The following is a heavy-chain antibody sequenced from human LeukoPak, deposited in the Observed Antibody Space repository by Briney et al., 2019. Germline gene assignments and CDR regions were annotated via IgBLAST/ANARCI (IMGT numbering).Heavy chain of an antibody. CDR1: GYVISGGYF. J-gene: IGHJ4*02. V-gene: IGHV4-38-2*02. Sequence: SETLSLTCTVPGYVISGGYFWDWIRQPPGKGLEWIGNIYHRGTTSYNPSLRGRITISVDTSKNQFSLRLTSVTAPDTAVYYCARGYYYGPDKAGEFDFWGEGILVTVSS. D-gene: IGHD3-10*01. CDR3: ARGYYYGPDKAGEFDF. CDR2: IYHRGTT.